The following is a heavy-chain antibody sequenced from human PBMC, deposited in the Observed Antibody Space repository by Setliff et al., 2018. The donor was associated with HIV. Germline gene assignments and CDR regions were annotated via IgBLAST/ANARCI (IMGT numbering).Heavy chain of an antibody. J-gene: IGHJ4*02. CDR2: IYYSGST. V-gene: IGHV4-39*01. D-gene: IGHD1-1*01. Sequence: PSETLSLTCSVSGGPISTSSNYWGWIRQPPGKGLEWIGSIYYSGSTYYNPSLKSRVTISVDTSKSQFSLKLSSVTAADTAVYYYARHEGVLQDGGGFDSWGQGTPVTVSS. CDR1: GGPISTSSNY. CDR3: ARHEGVLQDGGGFDS.